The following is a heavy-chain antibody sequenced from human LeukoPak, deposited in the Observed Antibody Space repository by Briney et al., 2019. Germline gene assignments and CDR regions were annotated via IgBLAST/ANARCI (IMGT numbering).Heavy chain of an antibody. D-gene: IGHD2-15*01. V-gene: IGHV3-7*01. CDR3: ARGHIVVVVAEFWFDP. J-gene: IGHJ5*02. Sequence: GGSLRLSCAASGFTFSSYWMSWVRQAPGRGLEWVANIKQDGSEKYYVDSVKGRFTISRDNAKNSLYLQMNSLRAEDTAVYYCARGHIVVVVAEFWFDPWGQGTLVTVSS. CDR2: IKQDGSEK. CDR1: GFTFSSYW.